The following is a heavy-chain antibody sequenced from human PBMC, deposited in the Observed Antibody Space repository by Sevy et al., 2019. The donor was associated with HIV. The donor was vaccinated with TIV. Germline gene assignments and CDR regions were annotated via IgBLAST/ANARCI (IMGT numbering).Heavy chain of an antibody. J-gene: IGHJ5*02. Sequence: SETLSLTCTVSGGSISSYYWSWIRQPPGKGLEWIGYIYYSGSTNYNPSLKSRVTISVDTSKNQFSLKLSSVTAAGTAVYYSARHNKHCDFWCDLNWFDPWGQGTLVTVSS. CDR3: ARHNKHCDFWCDLNWFDP. CDR1: GGSISSYY. V-gene: IGHV4-59*08. D-gene: IGHD3-3*01. CDR2: IYYSGST.